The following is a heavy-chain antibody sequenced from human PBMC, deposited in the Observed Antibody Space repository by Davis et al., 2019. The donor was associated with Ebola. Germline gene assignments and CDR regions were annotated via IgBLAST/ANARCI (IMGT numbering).Heavy chain of an antibody. CDR1: GFTFSSYW. CDR3: ARDGFSLGMDV. V-gene: IGHV3-7*01. CDR2: IKQDGSEK. D-gene: IGHD3-10*01. J-gene: IGHJ6*02. Sequence: GESLKISCAASGFTFSSYWMSWVRQAPGKGLEWVANIKQDGSEKYYVDSVKGRFTISRDNAKNSLYLQMNSLRAEDTAVYYCARDGFSLGMDVWGQGTTVTVSS.